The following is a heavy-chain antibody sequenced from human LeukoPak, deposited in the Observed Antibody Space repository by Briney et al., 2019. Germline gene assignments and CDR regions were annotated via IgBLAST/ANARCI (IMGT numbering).Heavy chain of an antibody. CDR2: IKQDGSEK. Sequence: GGSLRLSCAASGFTFSSYWMSWVRQAPGKGLEWVANIKQDGSEKYYVDSVKGRFTISRDNAKNSLYLQMNSLRAEDTAVYYYARVFPDQLRYFDWLLYYFDYWGQGTLVTVSS. CDR3: ARVFPDQLRYFDWLLYYFDY. V-gene: IGHV3-7*01. J-gene: IGHJ4*02. D-gene: IGHD3-9*01. CDR1: GFTFSSYW.